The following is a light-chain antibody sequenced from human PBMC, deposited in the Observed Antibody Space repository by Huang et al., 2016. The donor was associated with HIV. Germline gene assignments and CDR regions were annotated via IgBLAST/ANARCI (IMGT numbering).Light chain of an antibody. V-gene: IGKV1-5*03. CDR3: QHQWT. Sequence: DIQMTQSPPTLSAFVGDRVTITCRASQRINNWLAWYQQKPGQAPNLLISKASNLESGVSSRCRGNGDGTEFTLTISSLQPDDLATYYCQHQWTFGQGTKVKI. CDR1: QRINNW. J-gene: IGKJ1*01. CDR2: KAS.